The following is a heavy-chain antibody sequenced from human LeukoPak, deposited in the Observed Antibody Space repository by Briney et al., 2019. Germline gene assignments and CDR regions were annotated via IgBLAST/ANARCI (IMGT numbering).Heavy chain of an antibody. J-gene: IGHJ4*02. V-gene: IGHV3-53*04. Sequence: GGSLRLSCAASGFTVSSNHMNWVRQAPGKGLEWVSVIYGGVSTYYAASVKGRFTISRHSFKNTLYLQMNSLRAEDTAVYYCARLQLWQIDYWGQGTLVTVSS. D-gene: IGHD5-18*01. CDR3: ARLQLWQIDY. CDR1: GFTVSSNH. CDR2: IYGGVST.